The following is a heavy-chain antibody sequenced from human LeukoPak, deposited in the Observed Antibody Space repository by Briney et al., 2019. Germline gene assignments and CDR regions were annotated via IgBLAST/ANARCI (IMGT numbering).Heavy chain of an antibody. Sequence: ASVKVSCKASGYTFTTYGVSWVRQAPGQGLEWMGWISDYNANTNYAQKFQGRVTMTPDTSTNTAYMELRSLRSDDTAVYYCARWAGDPQAPKGDYWGQGTLVTVSS. V-gene: IGHV1-18*01. CDR1: GYTFTTYG. CDR2: ISDYNANT. J-gene: IGHJ4*02. CDR3: ARWAGDPQAPKGDY.